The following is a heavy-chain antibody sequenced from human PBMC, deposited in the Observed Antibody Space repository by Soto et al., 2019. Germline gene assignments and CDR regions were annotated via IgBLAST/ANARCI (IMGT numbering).Heavy chain of an antibody. CDR1: GGTFSNFI. CDR2: IVPMLGTP. V-gene: IGHV1-69*01. CDR3: ARNGTYSTSRRPFTGMVV. Sequence: QVQLVQSGAEVKEPGSSVRVSCKASGGTFSNFIMNWVRQTPGQGLEWMGGIVPMLGTPTYAEKFKGRVTISATGSTNTADMELTCLRSEDTAIYCCARNGTYSTSRRPFTGMVVWGHGTKVTVS. J-gene: IGHJ6*01. D-gene: IGHD6-6*01.